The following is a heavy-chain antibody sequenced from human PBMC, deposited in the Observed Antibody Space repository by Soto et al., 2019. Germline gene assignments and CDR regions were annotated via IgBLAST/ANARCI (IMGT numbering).Heavy chain of an antibody. CDR1: GYTFTSYG. V-gene: IGHV1-18*01. CDR2: ISAYNGNI. J-gene: IGHJ4*02. D-gene: IGHD6-19*01. Sequence: GASVKVSCKASGYTFTSYGISWVRQAPGQGLEWMGWISAYNGNINYAQMLQGRVTVTTDTSTSTAYMELRSLRPDDTAVYYCARDEDSGWKYFDYWGQGTLVTVSS. CDR3: ARDEDSGWKYFDY.